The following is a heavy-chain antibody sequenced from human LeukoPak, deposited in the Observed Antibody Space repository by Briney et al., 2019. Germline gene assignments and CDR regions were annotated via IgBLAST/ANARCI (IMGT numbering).Heavy chain of an antibody. J-gene: IGHJ4*02. CDR3: ATDLSTYYYDSSGYYPLGY. D-gene: IGHD3-22*01. CDR1: GGTFSSYA. Sequence: AASVKVSCKASGGTFSSYAISWVRQAPGQGLEWMGGIIPIFGTANYAQKFQGRVTITSDESTSTAYMELSSLRSEDTAVYYCATDLSTYYYDSSGYYPLGYWGQGTLVTVSS. CDR2: IIPIFGTA. V-gene: IGHV1-69*13.